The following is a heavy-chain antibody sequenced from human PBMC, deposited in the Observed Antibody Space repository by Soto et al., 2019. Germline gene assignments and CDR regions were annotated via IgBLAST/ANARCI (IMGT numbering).Heavy chain of an antibody. D-gene: IGHD6-13*01. V-gene: IGHV1-24*01. J-gene: IGHJ4*02. CDR1: GYTLTELS. CDR2: FDPEDGET. CDR3: ATEYSSSWPRVFDY. Sequence: ALVKVSCKVSGYTLTELSMHWVRQAPGKGLEWMGGFDPEDGETIYAQKFQGRVTMTEDTSTDTAYMELSSLRSEDTAVYYCATEYSSSWPRVFDYWGQGTLVTVSS.